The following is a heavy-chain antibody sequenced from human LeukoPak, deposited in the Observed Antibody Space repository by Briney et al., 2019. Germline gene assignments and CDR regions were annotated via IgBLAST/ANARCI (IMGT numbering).Heavy chain of an antibody. V-gene: IGHV3-7*01. D-gene: IGHD3-22*01. Sequence: GGSLRLSCSASGFTFSDYWMTWVRQAPGKGLEWVANIKQDGSEEYYVDSVKDRFTISRDNAKNSLYLQMNSLRAEDTAVYYCASRTYYYDSSGRYDAFDIWGQGTLVTVSS. J-gene: IGHJ3*02. CDR1: GFTFSDYW. CDR3: ASRTYYYDSSGRYDAFDI. CDR2: IKQDGSEE.